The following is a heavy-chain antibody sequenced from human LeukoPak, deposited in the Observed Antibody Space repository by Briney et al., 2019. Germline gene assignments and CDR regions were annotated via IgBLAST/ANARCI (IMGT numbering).Heavy chain of an antibody. CDR3: ARDMRISGGNPPAY. CDR2: ISAYNGNT. Sequence: ASVKVSCKASGYTFTSYGISWVRQAPGQGPEWMGWISAYNGNTNYAQKLQGRVTMTTDTSTSTAYMELRSLRSDDTAVYYCARDMRISGGNPPAYWGQGTLVTVSS. D-gene: IGHD4-23*01. V-gene: IGHV1-18*01. J-gene: IGHJ4*02. CDR1: GYTFTSYG.